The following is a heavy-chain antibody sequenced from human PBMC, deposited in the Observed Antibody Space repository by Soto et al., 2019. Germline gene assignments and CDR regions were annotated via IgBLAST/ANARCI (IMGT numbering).Heavy chain of an antibody. J-gene: IGHJ3*02. CDR1: GFTFSNAW. V-gene: IGHV3-15*01. Sequence: EVQLVESGGGLVKPGGSLRLSCAASGFTFSNAWMSWVRQAPGKGREWVGRIKSKTDGGTTDYAAPVKGRFTISRDDSKNTLYLQMNSLKTEDTAMYYCTTQYSSGWYVAFDIWGHGTMVTVSS. CDR2: IKSKTDGGTT. D-gene: IGHD6-19*01. CDR3: TTQYSSGWYVAFDI.